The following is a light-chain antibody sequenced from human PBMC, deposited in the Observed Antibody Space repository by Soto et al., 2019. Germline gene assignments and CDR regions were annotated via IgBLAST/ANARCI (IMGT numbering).Light chain of an antibody. Sequence: EILLTQSPATLSVSPGNRATLSCRASQSVNSDLTWYQQKPGQAPRLLIYGASTRATGTPTRISGSGSGTEFTLTISSLQSEDFAVHFCHQYTNWPQYTFSQGTKVDIK. CDR2: GAS. V-gene: IGKV3-15*01. CDR1: QSVNSD. J-gene: IGKJ2*01. CDR3: HQYTNWPQYT.